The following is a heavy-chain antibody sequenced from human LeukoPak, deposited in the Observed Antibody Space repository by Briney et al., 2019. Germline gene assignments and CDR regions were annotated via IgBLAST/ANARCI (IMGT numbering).Heavy chain of an antibody. CDR1: GGTFISYA. D-gene: IGHD3-10*01. J-gene: IGHJ4*02. V-gene: IGHV1-69*05. CDR2: IIPIFGTA. Sequence: ASVKVSCKASGGTFISYAISWVRQAPGQGLEWMGGIIPIFGTANYAQKFQGRVTITTDESTSTAYMELSSLRSEDTAVYYCARDPGGLNYFDYWGQGTLVTVSS. CDR3: ARDPGGLNYFDY.